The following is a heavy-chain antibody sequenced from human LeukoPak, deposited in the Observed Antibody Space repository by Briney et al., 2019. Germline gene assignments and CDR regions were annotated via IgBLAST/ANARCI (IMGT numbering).Heavy chain of an antibody. CDR1: GFTFDDYG. J-gene: IGHJ4*02. CDR3: ARVHYYYDSSGYYYRGFDY. CDR2: INWNGGST. V-gene: IGHV3-20*04. D-gene: IGHD3-22*01. Sequence: GGSLRLSCAASGFTFDDYGMSWVRQAPGKGLEWVSGINWNGGSTGYADSVKGRFTISRDNAKNSLYLQMNSLRAEDTALYYCARVHYYYDSSGYYYRGFDYWGQGTLVPVSS.